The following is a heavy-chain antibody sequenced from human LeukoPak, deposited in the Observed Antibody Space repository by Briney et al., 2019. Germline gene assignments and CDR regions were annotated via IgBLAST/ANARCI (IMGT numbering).Heavy chain of an antibody. J-gene: IGHJ4*02. Sequence: GGSLRLSCAASGFTFSSYGMHWVRQAPGKGLEWVAFIRYDGGNKYYADSVKGRFTISRDNSKNTLYLQMNSLRAEDTAVYYCAKDMLWFGELQYYFDYWGQGTLVTVSS. CDR2: IRYDGGNK. CDR1: GFTFSSYG. V-gene: IGHV3-30*02. D-gene: IGHD3-10*01. CDR3: AKDMLWFGELQYYFDY.